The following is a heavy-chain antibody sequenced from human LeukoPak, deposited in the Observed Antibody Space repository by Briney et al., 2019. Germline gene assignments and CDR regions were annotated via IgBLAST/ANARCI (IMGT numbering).Heavy chain of an antibody. V-gene: IGHV4-59*12. CDR3: ARRGIAAANPQYYYYYYMDV. Sequence: PSETLSLTCTVSGGSISSYYWSWIRQPPGKGLEWIGYIYYSGSTNYNPSLKSRVTISVDTSKNQFSLKLSSVTAADTAVYYCARRGIAAANPQYYYYYYMDVWGKGTTVTVSS. D-gene: IGHD6-13*01. CDR1: GGSISSYY. CDR2: IYYSGST. J-gene: IGHJ6*03.